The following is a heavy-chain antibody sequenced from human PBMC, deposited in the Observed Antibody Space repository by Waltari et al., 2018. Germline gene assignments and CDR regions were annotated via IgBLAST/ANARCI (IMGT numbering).Heavy chain of an antibody. V-gene: IGHV4-38-2*01. D-gene: IGHD2-15*01. CDR1: GYSISSGYY. Sequence: QVQLQESGPGLVKPSETLSLTCAVSGYSISSGYYWGWIRQPPGKGLEWIGSIYHSGSTYYNPSLKSRVTISVDTSKNQFSLKLSSLRSEDTAVYYCARGGVVAAIPDYWGQGTLVTVSS. CDR2: IYHSGST. CDR3: ARGGVVAAIPDY. J-gene: IGHJ4*02.